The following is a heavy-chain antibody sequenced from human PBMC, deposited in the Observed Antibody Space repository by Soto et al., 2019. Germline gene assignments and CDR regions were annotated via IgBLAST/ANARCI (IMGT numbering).Heavy chain of an antibody. V-gene: IGHV3-74*01. CDR3: AKTDFGSGWSHFDY. D-gene: IGHD6-19*01. Sequence: LRLSCAASGFTFSSYWMHWVRQAPGKGPVWVSRINTDGSSTTYVDSVKGRFTISRDNAKNTVYLQMNSLRVEDTAVYYCAKTDFGSGWSHFDYWGQGTLVTVSS. CDR2: INTDGSST. CDR1: GFTFSSYW. J-gene: IGHJ4*02.